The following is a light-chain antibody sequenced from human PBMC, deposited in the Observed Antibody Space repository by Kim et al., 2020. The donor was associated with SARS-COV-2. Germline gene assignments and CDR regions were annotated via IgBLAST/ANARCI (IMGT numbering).Light chain of an antibody. CDR2: GAS. J-gene: IGKJ1*01. CDR3: QQYDDWPPWT. V-gene: IGKV3-15*01. CDR1: QSGGTN. Sequence: SAGERATLSGSASQSGGTNVVWYQQKPGQAPQLLIYGASTRAAGIPARFSGSGSGTEFTLTISSLQSEDLAVYSCQQYDDWPPWTFGQGTKVDIK.